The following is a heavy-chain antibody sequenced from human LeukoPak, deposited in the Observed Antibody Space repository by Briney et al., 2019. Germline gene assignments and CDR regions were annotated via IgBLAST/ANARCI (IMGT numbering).Heavy chain of an antibody. CDR3: AKGTSGGYDSSGYYFDY. D-gene: IGHD3-22*01. CDR1: GFTFSRNG. V-gene: IGHV3-33*06. CDR2: IWFDGSNK. J-gene: IGHJ4*02. Sequence: PGRTLRLSCAASGFTFSRNGMHWVRQAPGKGLDWVAVIWFDGSNKLYADSVRGRFTISRDNSKNTVYLQMNSLSAEDTAVYYCAKGTSGGYDSSGYYFDYWGQGTLVTVSS.